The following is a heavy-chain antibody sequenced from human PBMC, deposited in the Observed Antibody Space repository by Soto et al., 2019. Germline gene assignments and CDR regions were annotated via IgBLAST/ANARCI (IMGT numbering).Heavy chain of an antibody. V-gene: IGHV1-69*02. CDR3: ARRPNSGLFDP. CDR2: IIPILGIA. CDR1: GGTFSSYT. J-gene: IGHJ5*02. D-gene: IGHD3-22*01. Sequence: ASVKVSCKASGGTFSSYTISWVRHAPGQGLEWMGRIIPILGIANYAQKFQGRVTITADKSTSTAYMELSSLRSEDTAVYYCARRPNSGLFDPWGQGTLVNVSS.